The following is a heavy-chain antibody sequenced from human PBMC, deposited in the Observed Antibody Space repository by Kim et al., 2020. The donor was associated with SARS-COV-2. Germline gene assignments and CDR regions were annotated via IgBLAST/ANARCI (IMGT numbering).Heavy chain of an antibody. V-gene: IGHV3-30*04. D-gene: IGHD3-10*01. CDR1: GFTFSSYA. CDR2: ISYDGSNK. CDR3: ARDTDGSGSPFDY. Sequence: GGSLRLSCAASGFTFSSYAMHWVRQAPGKGLEWVAVISYDGSNKYYADSVKGRFTISRDNSKNTLYLQMNSLRAEDTAVYYCARDTDGSGSPFDYWGQGTLVTVSS. J-gene: IGHJ4*02.